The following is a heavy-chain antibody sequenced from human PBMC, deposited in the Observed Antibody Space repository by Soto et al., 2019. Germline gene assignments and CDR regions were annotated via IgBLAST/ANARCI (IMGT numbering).Heavy chain of an antibody. CDR2: IYHSGST. V-gene: IGHV4-30-2*01. CDR1: GGSISSGGFS. CDR3: AGGIAARPLGY. J-gene: IGHJ4*02. Sequence: QLQLQESGSGLVRPSQTLSLTCAVSGGSISSGGFSWSWIRQPPGKGLESIGYIYHSGSTYYNPSLNSRVTIAVDRSKNQFSLKLRSVTAADTAVYYCAGGIAARPLGYWGQGTLVTVSS. D-gene: IGHD6-6*01.